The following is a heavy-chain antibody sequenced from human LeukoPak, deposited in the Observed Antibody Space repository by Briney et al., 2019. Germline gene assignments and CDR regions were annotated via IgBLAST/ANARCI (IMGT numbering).Heavy chain of an antibody. CDR3: ARAPFNCSSTSCPGRRGPSWFDH. J-gene: IGHJ5*02. Sequence: EASVTVSCKASGYTFTIYYMHWVRQAPGQGLEWMGWINPNSGGTNYAQKFQGRVTMNRDTSISTAYMELSRLRSDDTAVYYCARAPFNCSSTSCPGRRGPSWFDHWGQGTLVTVSS. CDR2: INPNSGGT. V-gene: IGHV1-2*02. D-gene: IGHD2-2*01. CDR1: GYTFTIYY.